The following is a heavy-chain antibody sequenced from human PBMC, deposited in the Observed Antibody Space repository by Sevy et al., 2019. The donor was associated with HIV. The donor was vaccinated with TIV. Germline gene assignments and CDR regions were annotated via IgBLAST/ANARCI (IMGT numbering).Heavy chain of an antibody. V-gene: IGHV3-21*01. CDR2: ISSSSSYI. Sequence: GGSLRLSCAASGFTFSSYSMNWVRQAPGKGLEWVSSISSSSSYIYYAVSVKGRFPISRDNAKNSLYLQMNSLRADDTAVYYCARDIPTTGGTFFLYYYYGMDVWGQGTTVTVSS. J-gene: IGHJ6*02. CDR1: GFTFSSYS. D-gene: IGHD1-1*01. CDR3: ARDIPTTGGTFFLYYYYGMDV.